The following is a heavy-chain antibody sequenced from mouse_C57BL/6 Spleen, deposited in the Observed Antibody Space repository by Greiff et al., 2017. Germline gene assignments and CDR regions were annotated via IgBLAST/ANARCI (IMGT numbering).Heavy chain of an antibody. CDR2: ISSGSSTI. J-gene: IGHJ2*01. CDR3: ARNYYEH. V-gene: IGHV5-17*01. Sequence: DVKLVESGGGLVKPGGSLKLSCAASGFTFSDSGMHWVRQAPEKWLEWVAYISSGSSTIYYADTVKGRFTISRDNAKNTLFLQMTSLRSEDTARYYCARNYYEHWGQGTTLTVSS. D-gene: IGHD1-1*01. CDR1: GFTFSDSG.